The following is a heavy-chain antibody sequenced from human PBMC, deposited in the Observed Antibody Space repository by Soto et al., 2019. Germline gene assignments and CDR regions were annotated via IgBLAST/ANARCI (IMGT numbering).Heavy chain of an antibody. CDR3: ARDGSATRELFVDY. Sequence: PGGSLRLSCAASGFTFSSYSMHWVRQAPGKGLEWVAVISYDGSNKYYADSVKGRFTISRDNSKNTLYLQMNSLRAEDTAVFYCARDGSATRELFVDYWGQGTLVTVSS. D-gene: IGHD2-15*01. CDR2: ISYDGSNK. CDR1: GFTFSSYS. J-gene: IGHJ4*02. V-gene: IGHV3-30-3*01.